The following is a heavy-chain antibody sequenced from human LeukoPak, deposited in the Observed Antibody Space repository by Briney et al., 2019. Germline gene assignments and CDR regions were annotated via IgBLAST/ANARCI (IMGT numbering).Heavy chain of an antibody. Sequence: SETLSLTCTVSGGSISSSSYYWGWIRQPPGKGLEWIGSIYYSGSTYYNPSLKSRVTISVDTSKNQFSLKLSSVTAADTAVYYCARDIPVSGGNGAFDIWGQGTMVTVSS. V-gene: IGHV4-39*07. CDR1: GGSISSSSYY. CDR3: ARDIPVSGGNGAFDI. CDR2: IYYSGST. D-gene: IGHD4-23*01. J-gene: IGHJ3*02.